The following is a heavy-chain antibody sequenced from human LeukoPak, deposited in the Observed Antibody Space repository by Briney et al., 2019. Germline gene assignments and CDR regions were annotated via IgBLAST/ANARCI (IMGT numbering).Heavy chain of an antibody. Sequence: GGSLRLSCAASGFTFSSYAMSWVRQAPGKGLEWVSVISGSGNSTNYADSVKGRFTISRDTSKYMLCLQMNSLRAEDTAVYYCAKGSLGMDVWGQGTTVTVSS. CDR1: GFTFSSYA. CDR3: AKGSLGMDV. CDR2: ISGSGNST. V-gene: IGHV3-23*01. J-gene: IGHJ6*02.